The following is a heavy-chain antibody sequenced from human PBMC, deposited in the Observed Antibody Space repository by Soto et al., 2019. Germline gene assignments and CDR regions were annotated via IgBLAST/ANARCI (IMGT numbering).Heavy chain of an antibody. CDR3: AKDRNYPRDQFHY. CDR1: GFTFSTYA. J-gene: IGHJ4*02. V-gene: IGHV3-23*01. D-gene: IGHD1-7*01. CDR2: ISANGQGI. Sequence: PGGSLRLSCAASGFTFSTYALSWVRQAPGKGLEWVSAISANGQGIYYADSVRGRFTISRDNPKNTIFLHMDSLRAEDTAVYYCAKDRNYPRDQFHYWGQGTLVTVS.